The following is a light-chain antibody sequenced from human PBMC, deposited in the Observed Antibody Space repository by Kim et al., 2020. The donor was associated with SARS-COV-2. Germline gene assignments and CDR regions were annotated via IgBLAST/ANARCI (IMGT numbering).Light chain of an antibody. CDR1: QGIRDY. V-gene: IGKV1-27*01. Sequence: SAYVGDRVTITCRASQGIRDYLAWYQQKPGKVPKVLIYAASTLQSGVPSRFSGSGSGTEFTLTISSLQPEDVATYYCQEYNSAPLTFGGGTKLEI. CDR3: QEYNSAPLT. J-gene: IGKJ4*01. CDR2: AAS.